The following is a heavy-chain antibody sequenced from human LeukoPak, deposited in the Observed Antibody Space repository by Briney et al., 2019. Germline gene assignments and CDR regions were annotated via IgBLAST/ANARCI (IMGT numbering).Heavy chain of an antibody. Sequence: ASVKVSCKASGYTFTSYGISWVRQAPGQGLEWMGWISAYNGNTNYAQKLQGRVTMTTDTSTSTAYMELRSLRSDDTAVYYCARDLSPPYYDFWSDYYFLYNWFDPWGQGTLVTVSS. CDR2: ISAYNGNT. V-gene: IGHV1-18*01. CDR3: ARDLSPPYYDFWSDYYFLYNWFDP. D-gene: IGHD3-3*01. CDR1: GYTFTSYG. J-gene: IGHJ5*02.